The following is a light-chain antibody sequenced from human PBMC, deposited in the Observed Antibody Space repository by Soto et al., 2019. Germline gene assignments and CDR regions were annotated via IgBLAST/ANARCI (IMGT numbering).Light chain of an antibody. Sequence: EIQMTQSCSNLSASVGDRVTIXCRASQSLGSRFGWYQQKAGKAPKQLIYKASNLEIRGPSRFSGSGSATEFTRTISSLQPDDFATYYGQQYNSFSRTFGRGTKVDIK. V-gene: IGKV1-5*03. J-gene: IGKJ1*01. CDR3: QQYNSFSRT. CDR2: KAS. CDR1: QSLGSR.